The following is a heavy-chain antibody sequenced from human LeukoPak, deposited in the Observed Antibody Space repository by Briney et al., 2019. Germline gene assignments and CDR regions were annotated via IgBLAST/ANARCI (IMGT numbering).Heavy chain of an antibody. V-gene: IGHV4-31*03. CDR2: IYYSGST. J-gene: IGHJ4*02. CDR3: AISGFGYCTGGSCYSIDY. Sequence: SETLSLTYTVSGGSISSGVYYWSWIRQHPGKGLEWIGYIYYSGSTYYNPSLKSRVTISVDTSKNQFPLKLSSVTAADTAVYYCAISGFGYCTGGSCYSIDYWGQGTLVTVSS. CDR1: GGSISSGVYY. D-gene: IGHD2-15*01.